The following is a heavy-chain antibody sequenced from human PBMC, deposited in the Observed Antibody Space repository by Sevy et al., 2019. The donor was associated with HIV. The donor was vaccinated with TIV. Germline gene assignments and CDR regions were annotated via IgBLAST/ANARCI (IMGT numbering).Heavy chain of an antibody. J-gene: IGHJ4*02. Sequence: GGSLRLSCAATGFTFSQYGMEWVRQAPGKGLEWVAFIRYDGSTKYYADSVKGGFTISRDNSKNMLYLQMNSMRPEDTALYSCAKHRDALAAAAYLDHWGQGTLVTGSS. CDR1: GFTFSQYG. CDR2: IRYDGSTK. V-gene: IGHV3-30*02. CDR3: AKHRDALAAAAYLDH. D-gene: IGHD6-13*01.